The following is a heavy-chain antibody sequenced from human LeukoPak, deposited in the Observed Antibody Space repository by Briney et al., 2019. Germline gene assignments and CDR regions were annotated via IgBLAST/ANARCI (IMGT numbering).Heavy chain of an antibody. J-gene: IGHJ4*02. CDR3: ARLDLHDSSGYFGY. V-gene: IGHV1-8*01. CDR1: GYTFTSYD. Sequence: GASVKVSCKASGYTFTSYDINWVRQATGQGLEWMGWMNPNSGNTGYAQKFQGRVTMTRNTSISTAYMELSSLRSEDTAVYYCARLDLHDSSGYFGYWGQGTLVTVSS. D-gene: IGHD3-22*01. CDR2: MNPNSGNT.